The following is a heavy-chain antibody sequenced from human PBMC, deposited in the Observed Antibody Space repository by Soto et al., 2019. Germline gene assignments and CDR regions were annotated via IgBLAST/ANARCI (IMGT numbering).Heavy chain of an antibody. Sequence: SLTLAIAASWFTFNSYALQSARQATEKGLEWVAVISYDGSNKYYADSVKGRFTISRDNSKNTLYLQMNSLRAEDTAVYYCARPPSSGWYGRPTYFDYWGQGTLVTVSP. V-gene: IGHV3-30-3*01. D-gene: IGHD6-13*01. J-gene: IGHJ4*02. CDR2: ISYDGSNK. CDR1: WFTFNSYA. CDR3: ARPPSSGWYGRPTYFDY.